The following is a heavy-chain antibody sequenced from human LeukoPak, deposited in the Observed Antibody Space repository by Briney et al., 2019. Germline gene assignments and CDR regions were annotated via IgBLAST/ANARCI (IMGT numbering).Heavy chain of an antibody. J-gene: IGHJ4*02. CDR1: GGSFSGYY. CDR3: ARLPLTEYYFDQ. CDR2: INHSGST. V-gene: IGHV4-34*01. Sequence: TSETLSLTRAVYGGSFSGYYWSWIRQPPGKGLEWIGEINHSGSTNYNPSLKSRVTISVDTSKNQFSLKLSSVTAADTAVYYCARLPLTEYYFDQWGQGTLVTVSS. D-gene: IGHD3-10*01.